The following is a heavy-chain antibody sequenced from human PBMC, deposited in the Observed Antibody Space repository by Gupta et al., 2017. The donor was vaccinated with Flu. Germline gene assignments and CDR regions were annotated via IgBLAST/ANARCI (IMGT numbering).Heavy chain of an antibody. J-gene: IGHJ4*02. CDR1: NSRSYD. Sequence: NSRSYDINWVRQGTGKSLEWISAIGTASNTYYIDSVKGRFTISRDDATNSFYLHMNTLTVGDTGLYYCARSRAGSEFLIDFWGQGTQVTVS. D-gene: IGHD3-10*01. CDR2: IGTASNT. CDR3: ARSRAGSEFLIDF. V-gene: IGHV3-13*01.